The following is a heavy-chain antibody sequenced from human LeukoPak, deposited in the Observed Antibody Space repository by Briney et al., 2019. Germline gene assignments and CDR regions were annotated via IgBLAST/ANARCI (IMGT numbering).Heavy chain of an antibody. CDR1: GLLFSSYS. V-gene: IGHV3-21*01. Sequence: GGSLRLSWAASGLLFSSYSMNSVRQAPGKGLEWVSSISSSSSYIYYADSVKGRFTISRDNAKNSLYLQMNSLRAEDTAVYYCARVESSGWYVDHWGQGTLVTVSS. CDR3: ARVESSGWYVDH. CDR2: ISSSSSYI. D-gene: IGHD6-19*01. J-gene: IGHJ4*02.